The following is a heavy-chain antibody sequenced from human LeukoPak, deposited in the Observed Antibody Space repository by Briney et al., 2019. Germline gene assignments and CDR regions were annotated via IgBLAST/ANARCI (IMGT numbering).Heavy chain of an antibody. V-gene: IGHV1-46*01. D-gene: IGHD6-6*01. CDR2: INPSGGST. J-gene: IGHJ6*03. Sequence: ASVKVSCKASGYTFTSYYMHWVRQAPGQGLEWMGIINPSGGSTSYAQKFQGRVTMTRDTSTSTVYMDLSSLRSEDTAVYYCARGEAARPGSGYYYYYYMDVWGKGTTVTVSS. CDR3: ARGEAARPGSGYYYYYYMDV. CDR1: GYTFTSYY.